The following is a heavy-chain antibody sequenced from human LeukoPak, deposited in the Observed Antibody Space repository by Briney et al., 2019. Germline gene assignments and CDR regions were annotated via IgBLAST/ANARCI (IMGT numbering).Heavy chain of an antibody. D-gene: IGHD2-2*01. Sequence: QSGGSLRLSWAASGLTFSTYWMSWVRQAPGKGLGWVANIKEDGSGKYYVDSVKGRFTISRDNAKNSLYLQMNSLRAEDTAVYYCAREKYCSSSSCYPLFDPWGQGTLVTVSS. CDR3: AREKYCSSSSCYPLFDP. J-gene: IGHJ5*02. CDR1: GLTFSTYW. V-gene: IGHV3-7*01. CDR2: IKEDGSGK.